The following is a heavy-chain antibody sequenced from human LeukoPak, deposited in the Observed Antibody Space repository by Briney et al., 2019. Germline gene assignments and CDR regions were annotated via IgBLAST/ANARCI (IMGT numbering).Heavy chain of an antibody. CDR3: ARDLVQHTYDFWSGYDAVVQGGETFDY. J-gene: IGHJ4*02. CDR2: ISAYNGNT. Sequence: ASVKVSCKASGYTFTSYGISWVRQAPGQGLEWMGWISAYNGNTNYAQKLQGRVTMTTDTSTSTAYMELRSLRSDDTAVYYCARDLVQHTYDFWSGYDAVVQGGETFDYWGQGTLVTVSS. D-gene: IGHD3-3*01. V-gene: IGHV1-18*01. CDR1: GYTFTSYG.